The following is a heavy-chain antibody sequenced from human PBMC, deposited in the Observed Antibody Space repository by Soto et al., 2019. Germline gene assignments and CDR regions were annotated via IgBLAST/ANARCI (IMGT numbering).Heavy chain of an antibody. CDR3: ARHGITMVRNYYYYYGMDV. CDR2: IYPGDSDT. V-gene: IGHV5-51*01. D-gene: IGHD3-10*01. Sequence: PGESLKISCKGSGYSFTCYWIGWVRQMPGKGLEWMGIIYPGDSDTRYSPSFQGQVTISADKSISTAYLQWSSLKASDTAMYYCARHGITMVRNYYYYYGMDVWGQGTTVTVSS. J-gene: IGHJ6*02. CDR1: GYSFTCYW.